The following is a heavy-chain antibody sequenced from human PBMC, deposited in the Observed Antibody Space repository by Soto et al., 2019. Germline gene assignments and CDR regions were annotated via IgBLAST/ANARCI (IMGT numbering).Heavy chain of an antibody. J-gene: IGHJ4*02. CDR1: GGSISSYY. CDR2: IDTRGGT. D-gene: IGHD3-22*01. Sequence: QVQLQESGPGLVKPSETLSLTCTVSGGSISSYYWSWIRQPAAGKGLEWIGRIDTRGGTNYNPSLKSRVTMSEDTSKNQFSLKLSSVTAADTAVYYCARGGNVYYDTTGSRLDYWGQGILVTVSS. CDR3: ARGGNVYYDTTGSRLDY. V-gene: IGHV4-4*07.